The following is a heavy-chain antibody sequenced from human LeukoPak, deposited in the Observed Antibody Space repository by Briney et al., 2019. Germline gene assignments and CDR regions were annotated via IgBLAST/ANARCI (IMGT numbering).Heavy chain of an antibody. CDR1: GFTFSSYA. CDR2: ISGSGGST. Sequence: GGSLRLSCAASGFTFSSYAMSWVRQAPGKGLQWVSAISGSGGSTYYADSVKGRFTISRDNSKNTLYLQMNSLRAEDTAVYYCAKAVPTIAARLCWFDPWGQGTLVTVSS. J-gene: IGHJ5*02. D-gene: IGHD6-6*01. V-gene: IGHV3-23*01. CDR3: AKAVPTIAARLCWFDP.